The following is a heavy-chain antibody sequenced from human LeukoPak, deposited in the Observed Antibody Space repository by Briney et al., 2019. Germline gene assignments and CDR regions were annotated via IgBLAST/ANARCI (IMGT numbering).Heavy chain of an antibody. V-gene: IGHV3-11*04. Sequence: GGSLRLSCAASGFTFSNAWMSWVRQAPGKGLEWVSYISSSGSTIYYADSVKGRFTISRDNAKNSLYLQMNSLRAEDTAVYYCARANYYDSSGYLDYWGQGTLVTVSS. CDR3: ARANYYDSSGYLDY. CDR2: ISSSGSTI. J-gene: IGHJ4*02. D-gene: IGHD3-22*01. CDR1: GFTFSNAW.